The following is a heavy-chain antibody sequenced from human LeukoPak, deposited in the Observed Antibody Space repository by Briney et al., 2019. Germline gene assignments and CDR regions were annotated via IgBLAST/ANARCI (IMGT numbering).Heavy chain of an antibody. D-gene: IGHD6-13*01. Sequence: GGSLRLSCAASGFTVSSNYMSWVRQAPGKGLEWVSAISGSGGSTYYADSVKGRFTISRDNSKNTLYLQMNSLRAEDTAVYYCAKLAAAGTPSYFDYWGQGTLVTVSS. CDR2: ISGSGGST. CDR1: GFTVSSNY. CDR3: AKLAAAGTPSYFDY. V-gene: IGHV3-23*01. J-gene: IGHJ4*02.